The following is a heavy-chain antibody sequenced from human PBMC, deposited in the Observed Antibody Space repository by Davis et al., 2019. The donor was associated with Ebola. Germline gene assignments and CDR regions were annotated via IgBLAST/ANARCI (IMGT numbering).Heavy chain of an antibody. Sequence: GESLKISCAASGITLSGYGMHWVRQAPGQGLEWVAVIWYDGSNKYYADSVKGRFTISRDISKNTLYLQMNSLRAEDTAVYYCARRIILDSRGGVDVWGQGTTVTVSS. CDR1: GITLSGYG. D-gene: IGHD3-22*01. CDR3: ARRIILDSRGGVDV. CDR2: IWYDGSNK. J-gene: IGHJ6*02. V-gene: IGHV3-33*01.